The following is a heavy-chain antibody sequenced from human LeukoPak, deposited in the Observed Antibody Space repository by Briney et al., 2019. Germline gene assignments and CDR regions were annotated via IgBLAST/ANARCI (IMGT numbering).Heavy chain of an antibody. CDR3: AKFDYGDFDY. CDR2: ISYDGSNK. J-gene: IGHJ4*02. Sequence: GRSLRLSCAASGFTFSSYGMHWVRQAPGKGLEWVAVISYDGSNKYYADSVKGRFTISRDNSKNTLYLQMNSLRAEDTAVYYCAKFDYGDFDYWGQGTLVTVSS. CDR1: GFTFSSYG. D-gene: IGHD4-17*01. V-gene: IGHV3-30*18.